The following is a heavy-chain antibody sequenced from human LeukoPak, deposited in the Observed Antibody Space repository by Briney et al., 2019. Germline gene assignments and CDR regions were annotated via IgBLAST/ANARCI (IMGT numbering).Heavy chain of an antibody. CDR2: ISWDGDST. Sequence: GGSLRLSCAASGFTFYDYAMHWVRHAPGKGLEWVSLISWDGDSTYYADSVKGRFTISRDKGKNSLYLQMNSLRAEDTALYYCAKVLDSRTGTTDYGIDVWGQGATVSVSS. V-gene: IGHV3-43D*03. CDR1: GFTFYDYA. D-gene: IGHD1-1*01. J-gene: IGHJ6*02. CDR3: AKVLDSRTGTTDYGIDV.